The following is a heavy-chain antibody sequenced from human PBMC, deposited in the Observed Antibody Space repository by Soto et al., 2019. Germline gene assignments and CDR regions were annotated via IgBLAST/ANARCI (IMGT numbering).Heavy chain of an antibody. J-gene: IGHJ6*02. V-gene: IGHV3-30-3*01. CDR2: ISYDGSNK. CDR1: GFTFSSYA. CDR3: ARVIRGYSYRLYYYYGMDV. Sequence: GGSLRLSCAASGFTFSSYAMHWVRQAPGKGLEWVAVISYDGSNKYYADSVKGRFTISRDNSKNTLYLQMNSLRAEDTAVYYCARVIRGYSYRLYYYYGMDVWGQGTTVTVSS. D-gene: IGHD5-18*01.